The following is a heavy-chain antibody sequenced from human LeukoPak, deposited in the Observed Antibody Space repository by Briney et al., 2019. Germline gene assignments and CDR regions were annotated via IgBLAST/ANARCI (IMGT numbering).Heavy chain of an antibody. J-gene: IGHJ4*02. CDR2: INPNSGGT. CDR1: GYTFTGYY. D-gene: IGHD1-1*01. CDR3: ARDRDDDPNFDC. V-gene: IGHV1-2*02. Sequence: ASVKVSCKASGYTFTGYYMHWVRQAPGQGLEWMGWINPNSGGTNYAQKFQGRVTMTRDTSISTAYMELSRLRSDDTAVYYCARDRDDDPNFDCWGQGTLVTVSS.